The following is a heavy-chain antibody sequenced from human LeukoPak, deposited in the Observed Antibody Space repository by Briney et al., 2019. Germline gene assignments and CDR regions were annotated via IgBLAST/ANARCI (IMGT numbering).Heavy chain of an antibody. CDR2: ISGSDYST. CDR3: AKLAVTTFHYFDY. Sequence: PGGSLRLSCAASGFTFSSYSMHWVRQAPGKGLEWVSAISGSDYSTYYADSVKGRFTISRDTSKNTLYLQMNSLRAEDTAVYYCAKLAVTTFHYFDYWGQGTLVTVSS. J-gene: IGHJ4*02. D-gene: IGHD4-17*01. V-gene: IGHV3-23*01. CDR1: GFTFSSYS.